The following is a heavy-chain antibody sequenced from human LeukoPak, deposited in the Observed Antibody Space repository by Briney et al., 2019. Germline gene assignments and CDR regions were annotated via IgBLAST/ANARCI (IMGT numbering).Heavy chain of an antibody. V-gene: IGHV3-7*03. CDR2: IKQDGSEK. J-gene: IGHJ3*02. Sequence: GGSLRLSCAASGFTFSSYAMSWVRQAPGKGLEWVANIKQDGSEKYYVDSVKGRFTISRDNAKNSLYLQMNSLRAEDTALYYCAKGRTYYDISHDAFDIWGQGTMVTVSS. CDR3: AKGRTYYDISHDAFDI. CDR1: GFTFSSYA. D-gene: IGHD3-9*01.